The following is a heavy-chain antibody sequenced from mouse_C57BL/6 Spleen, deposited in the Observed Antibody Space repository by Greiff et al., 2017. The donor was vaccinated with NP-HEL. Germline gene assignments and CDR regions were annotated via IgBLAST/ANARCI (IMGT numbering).Heavy chain of an antibody. V-gene: IGHV1-52*01. CDR3: ARDYRGYVAY. D-gene: IGHD2-14*01. Sequence: QVQLQQPGAELVRPGSSVKMSCKASGYTFTSYWMHWVKQRPIQGLEWIGNIDPSDSETHYPPPDKAKATLTVDKSSSPAYMQLSSLTSEDSAVYYCARDYRGYVAYWGQGTLVTVSA. CDR2: IDPSDSET. J-gene: IGHJ3*01. CDR1: GYTFTSYW.